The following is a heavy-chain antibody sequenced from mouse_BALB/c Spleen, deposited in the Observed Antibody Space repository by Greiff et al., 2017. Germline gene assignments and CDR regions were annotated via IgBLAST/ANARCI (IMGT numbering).Heavy chain of an antibody. CDR2: IYPGDGDT. CDR1: GYAFSSSW. V-gene: IGHV1-82*01. CDR3: ARSHGSSYYYAMDY. Sequence: QVQLQQSGPELVKPGASVKISCKASGYAFSSSWMNWVKQRPGQGLEWIGRIYPGDGDTNYNGKFKGKATLTADKSSSTAYMQLSSLTSVDSAVYFCARSHGSSYYYAMDYWGQGTSVTVSS. D-gene: IGHD1-1*01. J-gene: IGHJ4*01.